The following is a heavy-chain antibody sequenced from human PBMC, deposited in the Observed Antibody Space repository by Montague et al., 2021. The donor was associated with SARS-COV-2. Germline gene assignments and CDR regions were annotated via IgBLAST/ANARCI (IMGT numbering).Heavy chain of an antibody. V-gene: IGHV4-59*01. CDR2: ISSSGTT. D-gene: IGHD3-3*01. CDR3: SRESRLKYLEWSGSRNDYYGMGV. J-gene: IGHJ6*02. CDR1: GGSIGAYY. Sequence: SETLSLTCTVSGGSIGAYYWSWIRQPPGKGPEWIAYISSSGTTNYNPSLKSRITVSVDTSRNQLSLKLSSVTAADSAVYYCSRESRLKYLEWSGSRNDYYGMGVWGQGTTVTVSS.